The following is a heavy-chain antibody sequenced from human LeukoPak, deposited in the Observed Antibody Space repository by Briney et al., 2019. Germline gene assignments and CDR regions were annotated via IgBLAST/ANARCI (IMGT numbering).Heavy chain of an antibody. D-gene: IGHD1-14*01. CDR1: GFTFSTYE. Sequence: GGSLRLSCAASGFTFSTYEMNWVRQAPGKGLEWVSYISSSGSTICYADSVKGRFTISRDNAKNSLYLQMNSLRDEDTAVYYCARPSVITSRQYYFDYWGQGTLVTVSS. CDR2: ISSSGSTI. CDR3: ARPSVITSRQYYFDY. J-gene: IGHJ4*02. V-gene: IGHV3-48*03.